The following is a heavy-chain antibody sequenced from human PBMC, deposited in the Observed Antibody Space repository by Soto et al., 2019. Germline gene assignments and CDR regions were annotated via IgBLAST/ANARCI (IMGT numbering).Heavy chain of an antibody. Sequence: EVQLVESGGGLVKPGGSLRLSCAASGFTFSNAWMSWVRQAPGKGLEWVGRIKSKTDGGTTDYAAPVKGRFTISRDNSKNTLYLQMNSLRAEDTAVYYCARDRRGYSYGLTFDYWGQGTLVTVSS. CDR2: IKSKTDGGTT. J-gene: IGHJ4*02. CDR3: ARDRRGYSYGLTFDY. V-gene: IGHV3-15*01. D-gene: IGHD5-18*01. CDR1: GFTFSNAW.